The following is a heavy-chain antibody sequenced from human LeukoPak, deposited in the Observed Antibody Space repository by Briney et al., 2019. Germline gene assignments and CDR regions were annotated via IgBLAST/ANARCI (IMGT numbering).Heavy chain of an antibody. V-gene: IGHV3-30*02. J-gene: IGHJ6*03. Sequence: PGGSLRLSCAASGFTFSNYGMHWVHRAPGKALEWVTFIRYDGSKKYYADSVKGRFTISRDNAKYSLYLQMNSLRAEDTAVYYCARESAHLTSYHTDYMDVWGKGTTVTISS. CDR1: GFTFSNYG. D-gene: IGHD2-2*01. CDR2: IRYDGSKK. CDR3: ARESAHLTSYHTDYMDV.